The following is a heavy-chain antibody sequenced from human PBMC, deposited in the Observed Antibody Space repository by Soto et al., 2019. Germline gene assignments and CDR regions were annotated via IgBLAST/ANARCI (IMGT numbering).Heavy chain of an antibody. Sequence: QVQLQQWGAGLLKPSETLSLTCAVYGGSFNGYYWSWIRQPPGKGLEWIGEINHSGSTNYNPSLKSRGTISVDTSKNQCSLKLSSVTAADTAVYYCARVKWELRFEIWGQGTMVTVSS. V-gene: IGHV4-34*01. CDR1: GGSFNGYY. CDR3: ARVKWELRFEI. J-gene: IGHJ3*02. D-gene: IGHD1-26*01. CDR2: INHSGST.